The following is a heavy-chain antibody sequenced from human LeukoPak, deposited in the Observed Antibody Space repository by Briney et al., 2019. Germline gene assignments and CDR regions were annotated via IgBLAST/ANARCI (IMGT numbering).Heavy chain of an antibody. D-gene: IGHD3-16*02. CDR2: IKQDASET. J-gene: IGHJ3*02. V-gene: IGHV3-7*01. CDR1: GFIIFKSW. CDR3: ARVAGEASRYHPFDI. Sequence: GGSLRLSCAASGFIIFKSWMTWVRQAPGKGLEWVAIIKQDASETYYLDSVKGRFTISRDNAKNSIYLHMTRLRVEDTAVYYCARVAGEASRYHPFDIWGQGTMVTASS.